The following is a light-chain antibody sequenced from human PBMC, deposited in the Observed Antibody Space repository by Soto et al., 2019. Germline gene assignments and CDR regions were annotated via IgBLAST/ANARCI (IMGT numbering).Light chain of an antibody. Sequence: QSVLTQPASVSGSPGQSITISCTGTSSDVGGYNYVSWYQHHPGKAPKLMIYEVSNRPSGASNGFSGSKSGNTASLTISGLQAEDEAEYYCTSYTSSSTHVFGTGTRSPS. CDR3: TSYTSSSTHV. CDR1: SSDVGGYNY. J-gene: IGLJ1*01. CDR2: EVS. V-gene: IGLV2-14*01.